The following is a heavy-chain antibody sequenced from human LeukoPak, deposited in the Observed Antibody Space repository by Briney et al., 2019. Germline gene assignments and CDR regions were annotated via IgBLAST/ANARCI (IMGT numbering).Heavy chain of an antibody. CDR2: ISSSSSYI. V-gene: IGHV3-11*06. D-gene: IGHD6-6*01. CDR3: ARDSLVHLYSY. Sequence: GGSLRLSCAASGFTFSDYYMSWIRQAPGKGLEWVSSISSSSSYIYYADSVKGRFTISRDNAKNSLYLRMNSLRAEDTAVYYCARDSLVHLYSYWGQGTLVTVSS. CDR1: GFTFSDYY. J-gene: IGHJ4*02.